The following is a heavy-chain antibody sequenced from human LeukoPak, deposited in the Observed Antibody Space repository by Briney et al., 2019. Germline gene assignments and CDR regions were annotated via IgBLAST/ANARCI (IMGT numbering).Heavy chain of an antibody. Sequence: GGSLRLSCAASGFTFSSYWMHWVRQAPGKGLVWVSRINTDGSSTSYADSVKGRFTISRDNAKNTLYLQMNSLRAEDTALYYCARDLGAYYDSSDNWFDPWGHGTLVTVPS. D-gene: IGHD3-22*01. V-gene: IGHV3-74*01. CDR2: INTDGSST. CDR1: GFTFSSYW. J-gene: IGHJ5*02. CDR3: ARDLGAYYDSSDNWFDP.